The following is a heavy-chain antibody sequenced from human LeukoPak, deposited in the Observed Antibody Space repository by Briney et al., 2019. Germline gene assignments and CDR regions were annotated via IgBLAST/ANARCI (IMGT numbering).Heavy chain of an antibody. Sequence: ASVKVSCKASGYTFTSYDINWVRQATGQGREWMGWMNPNSGNTGYAQKFQGRVTITRNTSISTAYMELSSLRSEDTAVYYCARVSLLWFGELFSRPFDYWGQGTLVTVSS. D-gene: IGHD3-10*01. CDR1: GYTFTSYD. J-gene: IGHJ4*02. CDR3: ARVSLLWFGELFSRPFDY. V-gene: IGHV1-8*03. CDR2: MNPNSGNT.